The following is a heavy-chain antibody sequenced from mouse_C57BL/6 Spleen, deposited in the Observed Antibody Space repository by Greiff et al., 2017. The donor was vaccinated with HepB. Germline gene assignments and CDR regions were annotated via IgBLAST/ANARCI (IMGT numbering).Heavy chain of an antibody. Sequence: VKLMESGPELVKPGASVKISCKASGYAFSSSWMNWVKQRPGKGLEWIGRIYPGDGDTNYNGKFKGKATLTADKSSSTAYMQLSSLTSEDSAVYFCARQRRLDYWGQGTTLTVSS. CDR3: ARQRRLDY. CDR2: IYPGDGDT. J-gene: IGHJ2*01. V-gene: IGHV1-82*01. CDR1: GYAFSSSW.